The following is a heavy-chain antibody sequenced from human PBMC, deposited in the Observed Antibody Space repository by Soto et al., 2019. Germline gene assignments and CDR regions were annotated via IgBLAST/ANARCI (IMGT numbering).Heavy chain of an antibody. CDR3: ARRKRFPAWFDP. J-gene: IGHJ5*02. CDR2: IYYSGST. Sequence: LSLTCTVSGGSISSSSYYWGWIRQPPGKGLEWIGSIYYSGSTYYNPSLKSRVTISVDTSKNQFSLKLSSVTAADTAVYYCARRKRFPAWFDPWGQGTLVTVSS. D-gene: IGHD3-3*01. CDR1: GGSISSSSYY. V-gene: IGHV4-39*01.